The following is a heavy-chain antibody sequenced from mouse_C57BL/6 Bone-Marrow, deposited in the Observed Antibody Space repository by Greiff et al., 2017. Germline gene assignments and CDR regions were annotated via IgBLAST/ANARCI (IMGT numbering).Heavy chain of an antibody. J-gene: IGHJ1*03. CDR2: VYPKSGNT. Sequence: QVQLLQSGAELARPGASVKLSCKASGYTFTSYGISWVKQSTGQGLEWIGEVYPKSGNTYYNEKFKGKATLTADKSSSTAYMRLRSLTSEDSAVFFCARSSLGFEVGGTGTTVTVSS. D-gene: IGHD6-2*01. V-gene: IGHV1-81*01. CDR1: GYTFTSYG. CDR3: ARSSLGFEV.